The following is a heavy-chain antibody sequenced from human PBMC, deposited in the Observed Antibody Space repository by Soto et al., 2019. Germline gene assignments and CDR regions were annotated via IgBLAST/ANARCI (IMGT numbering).Heavy chain of an antibody. V-gene: IGHV3-23*01. CDR1: GFTFSSYA. CDR3: AKFRAGLGRQTES. Sequence: EVQLLESGGNLVQPGGSLRLSCAASGFTFSSYALSWVRQAPGKGLEWVSTVGVSGATTYYPDSVTGRFTISRDNSNNTLFLQMHSLRAEDTAIYYCAKFRAGLGRQTESWCQGTLVTVSS. D-gene: IGHD3-10*01. J-gene: IGHJ5*02. CDR2: VGVSGATT.